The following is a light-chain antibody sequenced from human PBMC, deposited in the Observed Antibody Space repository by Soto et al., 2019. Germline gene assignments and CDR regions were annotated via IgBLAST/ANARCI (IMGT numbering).Light chain of an antibody. V-gene: IGKV3-15*01. CDR2: GAS. Sequence: EVVLTQSPATLSLSPGESATLSCRASQSVRSYLAWYQQKPGQAPRLLIYGASTRATGIPARFSGSGSGTEFTLTISSLQSEDFAVYYCQQYNNWPLTFGGGTKVDIK. J-gene: IGKJ4*01. CDR3: QQYNNWPLT. CDR1: QSVRSY.